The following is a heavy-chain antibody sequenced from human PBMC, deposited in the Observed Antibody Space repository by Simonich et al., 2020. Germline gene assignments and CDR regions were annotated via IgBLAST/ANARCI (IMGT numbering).Heavy chain of an antibody. CDR1: GYTFTSYG. J-gene: IGHJ4*02. CDR3: ARASRGTWWYYYFDY. D-gene: IGHD2-15*01. Sequence: QVQLVQSGAEVKKPGASVKVSCKASGYTFTSYGISWVRQAPGQGLGWMGWISAYKGNTNNDRRFQGRVTMTTDKSTGTAYRELRSLRSDDTAVYYCARASRGTWWYYYFDYWGQGTLVTVSS. V-gene: IGHV1-18*01. CDR2: ISAYKGNT.